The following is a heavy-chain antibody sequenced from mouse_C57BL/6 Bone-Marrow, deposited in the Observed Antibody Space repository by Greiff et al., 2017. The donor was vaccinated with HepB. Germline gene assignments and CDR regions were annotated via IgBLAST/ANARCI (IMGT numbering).Heavy chain of an antibody. CDR1: GFTFSSYG. D-gene: IGHD1-1*01. Sequence: EVKLMESGGDLVKPGGSLKLSCAASGFTFSSYGMSWVRQTPDKRLEWVATISSGGSYTYYPDSVKGRFTISRDNAKNTLYLQMSSLKSEDTAMYYCARHALYYYGSSWFAYWGQGTLVTVSA. CDR3: ARHALYYYGSSWFAY. V-gene: IGHV5-6*01. J-gene: IGHJ3*01. CDR2: ISSGGSYT.